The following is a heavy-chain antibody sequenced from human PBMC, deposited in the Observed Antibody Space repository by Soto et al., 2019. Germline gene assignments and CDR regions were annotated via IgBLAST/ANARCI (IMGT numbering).Heavy chain of an antibody. V-gene: IGHV4-30-4*01. CDR3: ASLTYYDILTGYYALFDY. CDR1: GGSISSGDYY. CDR2: IYYSGST. D-gene: IGHD3-9*01. Sequence: SETLSLTCTVSGGSISSGDYYWSWIRQPPGKGLEWIGYIYYSGSTYYNPSLKSRVTISVDTSKNQFSLKLSSVTAADTAVYYCASLTYYDILTGYYALFDYWGQGTLVTVSS. J-gene: IGHJ4*02.